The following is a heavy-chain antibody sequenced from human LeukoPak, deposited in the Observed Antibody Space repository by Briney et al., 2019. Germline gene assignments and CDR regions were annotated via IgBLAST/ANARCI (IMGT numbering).Heavy chain of an antibody. Sequence: TSETLSLTCTVSGGSINNYYWSWIRQPPGKGLEWIGYIYYSGSTNSNPSLKSRVTISVDTSNNQFSLNLSSVTAADTAVCYCARGRWGLGYWGQGTLVTVSS. V-gene: IGHV4-59*01. CDR1: GGSINNYY. CDR3: ARGRWGLGY. CDR2: IYYSGST. D-gene: IGHD2-21*01. J-gene: IGHJ4*02.